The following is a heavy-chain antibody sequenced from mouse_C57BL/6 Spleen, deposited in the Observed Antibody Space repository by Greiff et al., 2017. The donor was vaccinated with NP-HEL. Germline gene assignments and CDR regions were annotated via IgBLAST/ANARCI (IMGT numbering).Heavy chain of an antibody. Sequence: VQGVESGAELVRPGASVTLSCKASGYTFTDYEMHWVKQTPVHGLEWIGAIDPETGGTAYNQKFKGKAILTADKSSSTAYMELRSLTSEDSAVYYCTRWEENGPYWGQGTLVTVSA. J-gene: IGHJ3*01. CDR3: TRWEENGPY. CDR1: GYTFTDYE. CDR2: IDPETGGT. V-gene: IGHV1-15*01. D-gene: IGHD1-1*02.